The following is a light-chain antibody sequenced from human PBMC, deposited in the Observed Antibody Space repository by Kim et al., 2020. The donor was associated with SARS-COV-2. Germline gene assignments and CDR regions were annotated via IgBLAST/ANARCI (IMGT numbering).Light chain of an antibody. V-gene: IGLV1-51*01. CDR1: SSNIGSNY. J-gene: IGLJ2*01. CDR2: DNY. CDR3: GTWDSSLRAVV. Sequence: GQKVTISCPGSSSNIGSNYVSWYQQLPGTAPKLLIFDNYKRPSGIPDRFSGSKSGTSATLGITGLQTGDEADFYCGTWDSSLRAVVFGGGTQLTVL.